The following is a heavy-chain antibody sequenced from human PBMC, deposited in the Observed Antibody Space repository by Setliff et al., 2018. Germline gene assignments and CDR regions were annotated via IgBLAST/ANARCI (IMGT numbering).Heavy chain of an antibody. CDR3: VRGQGPRTVVAIPFDH. CDR2: ISPYYGST. J-gene: IGHJ4*02. V-gene: IGHV1-18*01. D-gene: IGHD3-22*01. CDR1: GGTFSTYA. Sequence: ASVKVSCKASGGTFSTYAISWVRQAPGQGLEWMGWISPYYGSTDYAQKFQGRVTMTTDTSASTAYMELTRLTTDDTALYYCVRGQGPRTVVAIPFDHWGQGTLVTVSS.